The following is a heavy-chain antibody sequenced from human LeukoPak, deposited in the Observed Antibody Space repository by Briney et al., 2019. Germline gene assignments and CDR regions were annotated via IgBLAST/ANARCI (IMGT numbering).Heavy chain of an antibody. D-gene: IGHD3-10*01. J-gene: IGHJ4*02. CDR1: GGSISSSSYY. Sequence: SETLSLTCTVSGGSISSSSYYWGWIRQPPGKGLEWIGSIYYSGSTYYNPSLKSRVTISVDTSKNQFSLKLSSVTAADTAVYYCARDHLTVRGVIIWDFDYWGQGTLVTASS. V-gene: IGHV4-39*07. CDR3: ARDHLTVRGVIIWDFDY. CDR2: IYYSGST.